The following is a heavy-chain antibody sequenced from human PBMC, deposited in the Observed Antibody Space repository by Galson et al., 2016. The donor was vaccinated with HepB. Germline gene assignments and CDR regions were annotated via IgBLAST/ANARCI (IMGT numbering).Heavy chain of an antibody. V-gene: IGHV2-5*01. D-gene: IGHD4-17*01. CDR2: TFWNDDK. J-gene: IGHJ4*02. Sequence: PALVKPTQTLTLTCTFSGFSLSTSGMGVGWIRQPPGKALEWLALTFWNDDKRYSPSLKTRLTITKDTSKNQVVLTMTNMDPVDTATYYCAQMQGFTMTTPFDYWGQGTLVSVSS. CDR1: GFSLSTSGMG. CDR3: AQMQGFTMTTPFDY.